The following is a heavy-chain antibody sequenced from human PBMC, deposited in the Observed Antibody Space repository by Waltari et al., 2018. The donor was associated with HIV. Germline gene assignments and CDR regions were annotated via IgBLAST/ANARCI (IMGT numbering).Heavy chain of an antibody. D-gene: IGHD3-22*01. V-gene: IGHV3-30-3*01. CDR1: GFTFSSYA. CDR2: ISYDGSNK. J-gene: IGHJ4*02. Sequence: QVQLVESGGGVVQPGRSLRLSCAASGFTFSSYAMHWVRQAPGKGLEWVAVISYDGSNKYYADSVKGRFTISRDNSKNTLYLQMNSLRAEDTAVYYCARGGTMIVEAPPCTYWGQGTLVTVSS. CDR3: ARGGTMIVEAPPCTY.